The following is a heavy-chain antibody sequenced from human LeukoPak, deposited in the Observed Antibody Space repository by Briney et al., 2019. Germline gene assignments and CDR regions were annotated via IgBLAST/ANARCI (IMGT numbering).Heavy chain of an antibody. CDR1: GYTFTSYY. CDR3: AREGVTMVRGAPTNYFDY. CDR2: INPSGGST. D-gene: IGHD3-10*01. J-gene: IGHJ4*02. Sequence: ASVKVSCKASGYTFTSYYMHWVRQAPGQGLEWMGIINPSGGSTSYAQKFQGRVTMTRDTSTSTVYMELSSLRSEDTAVYYCAREGVTMVRGAPTNYFDYWGQGTLVTVSS. V-gene: IGHV1-46*01.